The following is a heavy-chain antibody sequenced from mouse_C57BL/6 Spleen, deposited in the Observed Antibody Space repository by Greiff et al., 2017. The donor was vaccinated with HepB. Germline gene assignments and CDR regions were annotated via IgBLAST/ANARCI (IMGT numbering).Heavy chain of an antibody. CDR1: GFTFSDAW. CDR3: TSHYDYPYFDY. D-gene: IGHD2-4*01. V-gene: IGHV6-6*01. CDR2: IRNKANNHAT. Sequence: EVKLMESGGGLVQPGGSMKLSCAASGFTFSDAWMDWVRQSPEKGLEWVAEIRNKANNHATYYAESVKGRFTISRDDSKSSVYLQMNSLRAEVTGIYYGTSHYDYPYFDYWGQGTTLTVSS. J-gene: IGHJ2*01.